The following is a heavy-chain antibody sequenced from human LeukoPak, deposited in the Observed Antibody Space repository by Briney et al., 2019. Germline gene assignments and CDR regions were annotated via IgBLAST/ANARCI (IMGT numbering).Heavy chain of an antibody. V-gene: IGHV4-4*07. CDR3: AREHPVAIAPDH. Sequence: PSETLSLTCTVSGGSVSGYYWSSIRQSAGKGLEWIGRIHSTGSTNYNPSLQSRVTMSVDTSKNQFFLKLTSATAADTAVYYCAREHPVAIAPDHWGQGTLVTVSS. CDR1: GGSVSGYY. J-gene: IGHJ4*02. D-gene: IGHD5-12*01. CDR2: IHSTGST.